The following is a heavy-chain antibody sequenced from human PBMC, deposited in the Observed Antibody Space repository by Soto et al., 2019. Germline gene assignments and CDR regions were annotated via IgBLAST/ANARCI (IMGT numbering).Heavy chain of an antibody. V-gene: IGHV3-64D*06. CDR3: VNLPCRQMSCPDY. CDR1: GFTFSSYD. J-gene: IGHJ4*02. Sequence: PXXSLRLSCSASGFTFSSYDIHWVLQAPGKGLEYVSGIKYNGDGTYYADSVRGRFTISRDNSKNTLYLQMSSLRPEDTAVYYCVNLPCRQMSCPDYWGQGTLVTVSS. CDR2: IKYNGDGT.